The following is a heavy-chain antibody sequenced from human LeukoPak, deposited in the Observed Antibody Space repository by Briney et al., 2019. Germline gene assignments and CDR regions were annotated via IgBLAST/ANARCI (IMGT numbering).Heavy chain of an antibody. CDR3: AKGGPDYFDY. J-gene: IGHJ4*02. CDR2: ISSSGYDT. CDR1: GFTFRTDA. V-gene: IGHV3-23*01. Sequence: GGSLSLSCAASGFTFRTDALSWVRQAPGKGLEWVSTISSSGYDTYYVDSVKGRFTISRDNSKNTLSVQMNSLRVEDTAVYYCAKGGPDYFDYWGQGTLVTVSS.